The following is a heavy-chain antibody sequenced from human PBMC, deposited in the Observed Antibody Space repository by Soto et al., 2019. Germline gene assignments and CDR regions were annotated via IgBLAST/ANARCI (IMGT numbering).Heavy chain of an antibody. Sequence: QVQLVESGGGVVQPGRSLRLSCAASGFTFSSYGMHWVRQAPGKGLEWVAVISYDGSNKYYADSVKGRFTISRDNSKNTLYLQMNSLRAEDTAVYYCAKGNGGGYPTGYFDYWGQGTLVTVSS. CDR3: AKGNGGGYPTGYFDY. V-gene: IGHV3-30*18. CDR1: GFTFSSYG. J-gene: IGHJ4*02. CDR2: ISYDGSNK. D-gene: IGHD1-1*01.